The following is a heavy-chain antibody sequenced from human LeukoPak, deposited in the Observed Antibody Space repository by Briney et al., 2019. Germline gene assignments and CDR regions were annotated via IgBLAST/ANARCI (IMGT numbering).Heavy chain of an antibody. V-gene: IGHV1-8*01. CDR2: MNPNSGNT. D-gene: IGHD3-10*01. CDR1: GYTFTSYD. CDR3: ARGQLAMVRGVFWGRHYYYYMDV. J-gene: IGHJ6*03. Sequence: GGSVKVSCKASGYTFTSYDINWVRQATGQGLEWMGWMNPNSGNTGYAQKFQGRVTMTRNTSISTAYMELSSLRSEDTAVYYCARGQLAMVRGVFWGRHYYYYMDVWGKGTTVTISS.